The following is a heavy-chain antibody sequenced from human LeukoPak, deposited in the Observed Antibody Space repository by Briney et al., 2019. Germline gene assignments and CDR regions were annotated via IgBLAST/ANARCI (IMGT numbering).Heavy chain of an antibody. D-gene: IGHD5-18*01. CDR3: ARDPGIQLWSYYFDY. CDR1: GFTFSTYS. V-gene: IGHV3-21*01. J-gene: IGHJ4*02. Sequence: KPGGSLRLSCAASGFTFSTYSMNWVRQAPGKGLEWVSSINRSGSYIFYADSVKRRFIISRDNTKNSLYLQMNSLRAEDTAVYYCARDPGIQLWSYYFDYWGPGTLVTVSS. CDR2: INRSGSYI.